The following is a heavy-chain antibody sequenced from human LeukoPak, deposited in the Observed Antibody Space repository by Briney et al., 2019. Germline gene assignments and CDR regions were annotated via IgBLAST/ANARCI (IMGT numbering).Heavy chain of an antibody. CDR3: ARDSGYAFDI. CDR2: IKLDGSEQ. V-gene: IGHV3-7*01. CDR1: GFTFSDYY. J-gene: IGHJ3*02. Sequence: AGGSLRLSCAASGFTFSDYYMSWVRQAPGKGLEWVANIKLDGSEQYYVDSVKGRFTISRDNAKNSLYLQMNSLRAEDTAVYYCARDSGYAFDIWGQGTMVTVSS. D-gene: IGHD1-26*01.